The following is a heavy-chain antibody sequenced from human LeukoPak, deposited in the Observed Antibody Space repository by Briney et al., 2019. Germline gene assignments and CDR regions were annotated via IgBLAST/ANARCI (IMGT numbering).Heavy chain of an antibody. CDR2: IIPIFGAA. Sequence: SVKVSCKASGGTFSSYAISWVRQAPGQGLEWMGGIIPIFGAANYAQKFQGRVTITTDESTSTAYMELSSLRSEDTAVCYCARGWYYYDSSGYLLVYWGQGTLVTVSS. V-gene: IGHV1-69*05. CDR1: GGTFSSYA. CDR3: ARGWYYYDSSGYLLVY. J-gene: IGHJ4*02. D-gene: IGHD3-22*01.